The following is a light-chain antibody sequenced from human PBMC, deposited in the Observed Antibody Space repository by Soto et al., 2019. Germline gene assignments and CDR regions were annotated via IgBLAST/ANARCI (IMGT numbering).Light chain of an antibody. Sequence: EIVMTQSPATLSVSPGERATLSCRASQSISKNLAWYQQKPGQAPRLLIYGASSRVTGIPDRFSGSGAAIYVSITSTVLTSADFAAYWEHQYDHCPPLRTFGEG. J-gene: IGKJ1*01. CDR3: HQYDHCPPLRT. V-gene: IGKV3-15*01. CDR1: QSISKN. CDR2: GAS.